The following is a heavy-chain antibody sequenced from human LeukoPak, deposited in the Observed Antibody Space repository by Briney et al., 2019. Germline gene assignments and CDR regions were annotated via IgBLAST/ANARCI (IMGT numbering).Heavy chain of an antibody. J-gene: IGHJ5*02. CDR2: IYTSGST. CDR1: GGSISSYY. CDR3: ARHFPYCSGGSCPNWFDP. Sequence: TSETLSLTCTVSGGSISSYYWSWLRQPPGKGLEWIGYIYTSGSTNYNPSLKSRVTISVDTSKNQFSPKLSSVTAADTAVYYCARHFPYCSGGSCPNWFDPWGQGTLVTVSS. V-gene: IGHV4-4*09. D-gene: IGHD2-15*01.